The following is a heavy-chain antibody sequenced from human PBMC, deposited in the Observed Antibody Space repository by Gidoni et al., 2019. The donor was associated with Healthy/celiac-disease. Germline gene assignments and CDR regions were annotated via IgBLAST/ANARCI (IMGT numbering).Heavy chain of an antibody. CDR3: AMSYYYDSSGYYLPDY. D-gene: IGHD3-22*01. V-gene: IGHV5-51*03. CDR1: GSSFTSYW. CDR2: IYPGDSDT. Sequence: EVQLVQSGAEVKKPGESLKISCKGSGSSFTSYWIGWVRQMPGKGLEWMGIIYPGDSDTRYSPSFQGQVPISADKSISTAYLQWSSLKASDTAMYYCAMSYYYDSSGYYLPDYWGQGTLVTVSS. J-gene: IGHJ4*02.